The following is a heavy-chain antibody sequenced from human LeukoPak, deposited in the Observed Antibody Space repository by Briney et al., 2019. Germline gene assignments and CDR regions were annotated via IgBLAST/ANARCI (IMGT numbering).Heavy chain of an antibody. Sequence: SETLSLTCTVSGGSISSGDYYWSWIRQPPGKGLEWIGYIYYSGSTYYNPSLKSRVTISVDTSKNQFSLKLNSVTAADTAVYYCARGGGDTMVRGVIWNYWGQGTLVTVSS. CDR2: IYYSGST. CDR1: GGSISSGDYY. V-gene: IGHV4-30-4*01. D-gene: IGHD3-10*01. CDR3: ARGGGDTMVRGVIWNY. J-gene: IGHJ4*02.